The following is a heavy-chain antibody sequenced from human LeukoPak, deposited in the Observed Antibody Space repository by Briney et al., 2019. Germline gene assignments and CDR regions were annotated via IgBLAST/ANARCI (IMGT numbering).Heavy chain of an antibody. Sequence: GGSLRLSCAASGFTFISYWMSWVRQAPGKGLEWVANIKQDGSEKYYVDSVKGRFSISRDKAKNSLYLQMNSLRAEDTAVYYCARGTIAAAGYYYFDYWGQGTQVTVSS. CDR1: GFTFISYW. D-gene: IGHD6-13*01. V-gene: IGHV3-7*04. CDR3: ARGTIAAAGYYYFDY. CDR2: IKQDGSEK. J-gene: IGHJ4*02.